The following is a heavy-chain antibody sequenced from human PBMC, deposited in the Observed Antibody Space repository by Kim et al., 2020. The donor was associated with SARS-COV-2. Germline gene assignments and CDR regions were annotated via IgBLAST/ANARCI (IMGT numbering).Heavy chain of an antibody. D-gene: IGHD3-10*01. Sequence: SETLSLTCTVSGGSISSSSYYWGWIRQPPGKGLEWIGSIYYSGSTYYNPSLKSRVTISVDTSKNQFSLKLSSVTAADTAVYYCARHMVRGAHISLFDYWGQGTLVTVSS. CDR2: IYYSGST. CDR3: ARHMVRGAHISLFDY. J-gene: IGHJ4*02. V-gene: IGHV4-39*01. CDR1: GGSISSSSYY.